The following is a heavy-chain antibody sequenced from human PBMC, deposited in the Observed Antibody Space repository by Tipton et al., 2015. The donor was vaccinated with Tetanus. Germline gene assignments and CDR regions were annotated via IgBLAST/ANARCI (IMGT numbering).Heavy chain of an antibody. V-gene: IGHV4-4*08. CDR1: GGSINPYY. J-gene: IGHJ5*01. Sequence: TLSLTCTVSGGSINPYYWSWIRQPPGKGLEWIGNVYSSGSTYYNPSLKGRFTISRDNAKNSLYLQMNSLSAEDTAVYYCARNLDDLLTGYIQDNWFDSWGQGSLVTVSS. CDR2: VYSSGST. D-gene: IGHD3-9*01. CDR3: ARNLDDLLTGYIQDNWFDS.